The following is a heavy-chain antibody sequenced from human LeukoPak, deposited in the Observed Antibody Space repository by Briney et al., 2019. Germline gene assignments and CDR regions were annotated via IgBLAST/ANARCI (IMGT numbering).Heavy chain of an antibody. CDR2: ISYDGSNK. J-gene: IGHJ4*02. CDR3: ALSSSWYGGFFDY. V-gene: IGHV3-30*03. D-gene: IGHD6-13*01. CDR1: GFTFSSYG. Sequence: GGSLRLSCAASGFTFSSYGMHCVRQAPGKGLEWVAVISYDGSNKYYADSVQGRFTISRDNSKNTLYLQMNSLRAEDTAVYYCALSSSWYGGFFDYWGQGTLVTVSS.